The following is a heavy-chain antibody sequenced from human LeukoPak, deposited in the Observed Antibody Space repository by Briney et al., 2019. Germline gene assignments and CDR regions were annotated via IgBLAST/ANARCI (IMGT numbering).Heavy chain of an antibody. J-gene: IGHJ4*02. CDR2: IYTSGST. CDR1: GGSISSYY. Sequence: SETLSLTCTVSGGSISSYYWSWIRQPAGKGLEWIGRIYTSGSTNYNPSLKSRVTMSVDTSKNQFSLKLSSVTAADTAVYYCARSPLYGDYEGMTFDYWGQGTLVTVSS. D-gene: IGHD4-17*01. CDR3: ARSPLYGDYEGMTFDY. V-gene: IGHV4-4*07.